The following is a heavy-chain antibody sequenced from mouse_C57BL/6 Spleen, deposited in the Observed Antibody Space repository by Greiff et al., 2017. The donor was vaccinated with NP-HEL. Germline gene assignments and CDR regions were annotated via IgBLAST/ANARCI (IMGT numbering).Heavy chain of an antibody. D-gene: IGHD3-1*01. Sequence: VQLQQPGAELVRPGTSVKLSCKASGYTFTSYWMHWVKQRPGQGLEWIGVIDPSDSYTNYNQKFKGKATLTVDKSSSTAYMQLSSLTSEDSAVYYCARTGSGYVNYWGQGTTLTVSS. V-gene: IGHV1-59*01. J-gene: IGHJ2*01. CDR3: ARTGSGYVNY. CDR1: GYTFTSYW. CDR2: IDPSDSYT.